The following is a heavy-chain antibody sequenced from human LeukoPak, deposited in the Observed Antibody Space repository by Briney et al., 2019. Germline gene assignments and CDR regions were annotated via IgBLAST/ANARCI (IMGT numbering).Heavy chain of an antibody. V-gene: IGHV1-2*02. CDR3: ARVNVVPAANYYYYYMDV. D-gene: IGHD2-2*01. CDR2: INPNSGGT. CDR1: GYTFTGYY. J-gene: IGHJ6*03. Sequence: ASVKVSCKASGYTFTGYYMHWVRQAPGQGLEWMGWINPNSGGTNYAQKFQGRVTMTRDTSISTAYMELSRLRSDDTAVYYCARVNVVPAANYYYYYMDVWGKGTTVTVSS.